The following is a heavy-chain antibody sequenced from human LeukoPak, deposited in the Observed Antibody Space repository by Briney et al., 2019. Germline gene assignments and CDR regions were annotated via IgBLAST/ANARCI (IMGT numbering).Heavy chain of an antibody. D-gene: IGHD5-12*01. Sequence: ASVKVSCKASGYTFNRYGITWVRQAPGQGLEWMGWISGYNGNTNNAQKLQGRVTMTTDTSTSTGYMELRSLRPDDTAMYYCARDYGYGVTVMISDDYWGQGTLVTVSS. CDR2: ISGYNGNT. CDR3: ARDYGYGVTVMISDDY. CDR1: GYTFNRYG. J-gene: IGHJ4*02. V-gene: IGHV1-18*01.